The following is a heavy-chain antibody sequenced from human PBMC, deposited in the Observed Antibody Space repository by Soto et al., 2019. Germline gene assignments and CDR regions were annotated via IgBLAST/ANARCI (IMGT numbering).Heavy chain of an antibody. CDR1: GYSFTSYW. CDR2: IYPGDSDT. V-gene: IGHV5-51*01. Sequence: GESLKISCKGSGYSFTSYWIGWVRQMPGKGLEWMGIIYPGDSDTRYSPSFQGQVTISADKSISTAYLQWSSLKASDTAMYYCARSDDYGDYLCGMDVWGQGTTVTVSS. D-gene: IGHD4-17*01. CDR3: ARSDDYGDYLCGMDV. J-gene: IGHJ6*02.